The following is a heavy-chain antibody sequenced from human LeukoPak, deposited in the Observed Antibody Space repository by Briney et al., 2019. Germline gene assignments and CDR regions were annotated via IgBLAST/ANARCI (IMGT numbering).Heavy chain of an antibody. CDR2: INPSGSST. V-gene: IGHV1-46*01. J-gene: IGHJ3*02. CDR1: GYIFTNHY. Sequence: ASVKVSCKASGYIFTNHYMHWVRQAPGQGLEWMGLINPSGSSTLYAEKFRGRIIMTRDMSTATDYMELSSLRSEDTAVYYCAREGGPYYYDSSGYYAFDIWGQGTMVTVPS. D-gene: IGHD3-22*01. CDR3: AREGGPYYYDSSGYYAFDI.